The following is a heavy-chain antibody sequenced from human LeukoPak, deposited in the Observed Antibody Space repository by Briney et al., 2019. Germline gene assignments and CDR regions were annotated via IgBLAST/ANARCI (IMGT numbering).Heavy chain of an antibody. V-gene: IGHV4-39*01. Sequence: MTSETLSLTCTVSGGSISSSSYYWGWIRQPPGKGLEWIGSIYHSGSTYYNPSLKSRVTISVDTSKNQFSLKLSSVTAADTAVYYCARHPELRFLEWFHYRDVVMAAGAFDIWGQGTMVAVSS. CDR1: GGSISSSSYY. D-gene: IGHD3-3*01. CDR2: IYHSGST. CDR3: ARHPELRFLEWFHYRDVVMAAGAFDI. J-gene: IGHJ3*02.